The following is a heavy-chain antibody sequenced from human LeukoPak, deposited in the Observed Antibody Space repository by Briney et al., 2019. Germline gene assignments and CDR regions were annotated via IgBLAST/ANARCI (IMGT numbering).Heavy chain of an antibody. CDR1: GFIFDDYA. V-gene: IGHV3-9*01. D-gene: IGHD1-26*01. CDR2: ISWNGGGV. J-gene: IGHJ4*02. Sequence: GGSLRLSCAASGFIFDDYAMHWVRQAPGKGLERVSGISWNGGGVGYADSVKGRFTISRDNAEKSLYLQLNRLRPEDTAYYYCAKGLVRPVGATHFDYWGQGTLVTVSS. CDR3: AKGLVRPVGATHFDY.